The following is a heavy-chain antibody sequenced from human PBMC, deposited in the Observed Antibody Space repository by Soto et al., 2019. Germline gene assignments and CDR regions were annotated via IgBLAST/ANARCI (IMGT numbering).Heavy chain of an antibody. CDR3: ARWGDTAGIGLPAFDI. V-gene: IGHV4-59*08. CDR1: GASITSYY. CDR2: IHYRGGS. Sequence: QVQLQESGPGLVKVSETLSLTCSVSGASITSYYWNWIRQTPGNGLEWIGFIHYRGGSRFNPSLTSRLSMSXXTXKXXYSLRLNFLTAADTAVYYCARWGDTAGIGLPAFDIWGQGTKVIVSS. D-gene: IGHD2-21*02. J-gene: IGHJ3*02.